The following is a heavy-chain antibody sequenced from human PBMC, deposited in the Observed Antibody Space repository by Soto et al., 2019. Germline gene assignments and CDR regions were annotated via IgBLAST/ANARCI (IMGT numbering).Heavy chain of an antibody. CDR2: ISSDGSKN. CDR3: GIDLYGGRARFAY. V-gene: IGHV3-30*03. CDR1: GFTFSNNG. Sequence: QVPLVESAGVVVQPGRSLRLSCVASGFTFSNNGIHWVRQAPGQGLEWVAVISSDGSKNYYADSVKGRFTISRDNSQNTRYLQMTSLRADDTAVYLCGIDLYGGRARFAYWGQGTRVTGSS. J-gene: IGHJ4*02. D-gene: IGHD2-15*01.